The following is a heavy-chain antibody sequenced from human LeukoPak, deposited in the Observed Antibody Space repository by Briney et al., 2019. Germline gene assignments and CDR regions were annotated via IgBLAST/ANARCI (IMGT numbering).Heavy chain of an antibody. Sequence: PGGSLRLSCAASGFSFSDAWMSWVRQIPGKGLEWVSGINWNGGSTGYADSVKGRFTISRDNAKNSLYLQMNSLRAEDTALYYCARLRNPFYYYYMDVWGKGTTVTVSS. CDR1: GFSFSDAW. J-gene: IGHJ6*03. V-gene: IGHV3-20*04. D-gene: IGHD1-14*01. CDR3: ARLRNPFYYYYMDV. CDR2: INWNGGST.